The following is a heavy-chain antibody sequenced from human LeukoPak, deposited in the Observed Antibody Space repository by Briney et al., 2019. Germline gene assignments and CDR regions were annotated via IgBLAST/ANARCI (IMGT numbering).Heavy chain of an antibody. J-gene: IGHJ6*04. Sequence: GGSLRLSCAASGFTFSDYYMSWIRQAPGKGLEWVSYISSSGSTIYYADSVKGRFTISRDNSKNTLYLQMNSLRAEDTAVYYCAELYSLTGMDVWGKGTTVTVSS. D-gene: IGHD4-11*01. CDR2: ISSSGSTI. V-gene: IGHV3-11*04. CDR3: AELYSLTGMDV. CDR1: GFTFSDYY.